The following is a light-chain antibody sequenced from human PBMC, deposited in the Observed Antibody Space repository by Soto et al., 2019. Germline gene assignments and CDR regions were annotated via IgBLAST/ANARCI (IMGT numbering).Light chain of an antibody. CDR1: RRDIGAFNY. J-gene: IGLJ1*01. CDR3: SSYTTAFFYV. Sequence: QSLLSQPASVSGSPGQSITISCTGSRRDIGAFNYVAWYQQHPGKAPKLIIHGVTNRPSGVSSRFSGSKSDYTASLTISGLQAEDEADYYCSSYTTAFFYVFGTGTKVTVL. CDR2: GVT. V-gene: IGLV2-14*01.